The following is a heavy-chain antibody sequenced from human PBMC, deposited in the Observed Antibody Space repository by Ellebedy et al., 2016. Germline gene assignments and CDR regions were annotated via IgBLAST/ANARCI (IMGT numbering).Heavy chain of an antibody. CDR1: GFTFSSYA. D-gene: IGHD3-9*01. V-gene: IGHV3-23*01. J-gene: IGHJ4*02. Sequence: GGSLRLSXAASGFTFSSYAMSWVRQAPGKGLEWAATVTPTDEVTYYAVSVMARFSISRDNSKSMVFLQMNNLRAEDTAFYFCAKGRTALTMTGYQPIHYFDSWGQGALVTVSS. CDR2: VTPTDEVT. CDR3: AKGRTALTMTGYQPIHYFDS.